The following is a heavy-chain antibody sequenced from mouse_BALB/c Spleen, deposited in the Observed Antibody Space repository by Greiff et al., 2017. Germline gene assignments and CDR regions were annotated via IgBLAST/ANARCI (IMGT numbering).Heavy chain of an antibody. V-gene: IGHV1-9*01. J-gene: IGHJ4*01. CDR2: ILPGSGST. CDR1: GYTFSSYW. D-gene: IGHD4-1*01. Sequence: QVQLQQSGAELMKPGASVKISCKATGYTFSSYWIEWVKQRPGHGLEWIGEILPGSGSTNYNEKFKGKATFTADTSSNTAYMQLSSLTSEDSAVYYCARWPNLGGGRYYYAMDYWGQGTSVTVSS. CDR3: ARWPNLGGGRYYYAMDY.